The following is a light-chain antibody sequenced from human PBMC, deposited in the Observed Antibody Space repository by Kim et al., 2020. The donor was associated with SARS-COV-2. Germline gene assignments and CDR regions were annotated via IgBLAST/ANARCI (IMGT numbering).Light chain of an antibody. CDR1: NIGSKS. Sequence: SYELTQAPSVSVAPGETARITCGGKNIGSKSVHWYQQRPGQAPVLVIHNDDERPSGITERLTGSNSGKTATLAISRVEAGDEADYYCQVWDSNSDLWIFGGGTQLTVL. CDR3: QVWDSNSDLWI. V-gene: IGLV3-21*04. J-gene: IGLJ2*01. CDR2: NDD.